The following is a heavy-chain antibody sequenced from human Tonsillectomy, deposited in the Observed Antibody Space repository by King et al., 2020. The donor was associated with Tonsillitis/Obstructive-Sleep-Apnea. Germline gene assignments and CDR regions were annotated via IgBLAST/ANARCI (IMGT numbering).Heavy chain of an antibody. D-gene: IGHD2-15*01. CDR1: GGSFSGYS. V-gene: IGHV4-34*01. J-gene: IGHJ6*03. Sequence: VQLQQWGAGLLKPSETLSLTCAVYGGSFSGYSWSWIRQPPDQGLEWIGEINHGGSTHYNSSLKSRITVSIDMSKTQFSLKMSSVTAADTGLYYCASFACSGGGCNLRYSYSYYVDVWAKGTTVTVS. CDR2: INHGGST. CDR3: ASFACSGGGCNLRYSYSYYVDV.